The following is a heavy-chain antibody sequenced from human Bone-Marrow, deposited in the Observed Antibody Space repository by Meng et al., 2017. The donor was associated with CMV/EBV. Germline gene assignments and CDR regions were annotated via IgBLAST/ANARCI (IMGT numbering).Heavy chain of an antibody. J-gene: IGHJ4*02. CDR2: VYPDDSDI. CDR1: GYDISTYW. V-gene: IGHV5-51*01. CDR3: ARGGGATSFDK. D-gene: IGHD2-21*01. Sequence: GGSLRLSCQLSGYDISTYWVGWVRQMPGKGLEWMGLVYPDDSDIRYSPSFRGQVIISADKSISTAYLQWSSLKASDTAIYYCARGGGATSFDKWGQGPLVTVSS.